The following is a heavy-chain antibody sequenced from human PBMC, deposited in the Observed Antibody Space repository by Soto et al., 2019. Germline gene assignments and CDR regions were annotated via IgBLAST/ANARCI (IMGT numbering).Heavy chain of an antibody. D-gene: IGHD5-18*01. V-gene: IGHV4-34*01. CDR2: INHSGST. Sequence: QVQLQQWGAGLLKPSETLSLTCAVYGGSFSGYYWSWIRQPPGKGLEWIGEINHSGSTNYNPSLQSRVTISVDTSKHQFSLKLSSVTAADTAVYYCARVRGADIVYSYGSMFFWFDPWGQGTLVTVSS. CDR1: GGSFSGYY. CDR3: ARVRGADIVYSYGSMFFWFDP. J-gene: IGHJ5*02.